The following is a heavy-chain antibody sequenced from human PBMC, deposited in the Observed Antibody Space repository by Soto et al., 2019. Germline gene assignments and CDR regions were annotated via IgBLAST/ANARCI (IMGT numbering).Heavy chain of an antibody. D-gene: IGHD6-25*01. Sequence: PGGSLRLSCAASGFTLSSFAMSWVRQAPGKGLEWVSAITGSGGNTYYADSVKGRFTISRDNAKNTLYLQMNSLGAEDTAVYYCARERLGYSDYWGQGTLVTVSS. V-gene: IGHV3-23*01. CDR2: ITGSGGNT. CDR3: ARERLGYSDY. CDR1: GFTLSSFA. J-gene: IGHJ4*02.